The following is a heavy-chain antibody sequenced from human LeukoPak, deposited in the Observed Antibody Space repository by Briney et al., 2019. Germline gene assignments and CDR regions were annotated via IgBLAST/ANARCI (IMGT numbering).Heavy chain of an antibody. Sequence: VASVKVSCKASGGTFSSYAISWVRQAPGQGLEWMGGIIPIFGTANYAQKFQGRVTITADESTSTAYMELSSLGSEDTAVYYCARSNIVVVVAAGAGAFDIWGQGTMVTVSS. D-gene: IGHD2-15*01. CDR2: IIPIFGTA. CDR3: ARSNIVVVVAAGAGAFDI. CDR1: GGTFSSYA. V-gene: IGHV1-69*13. J-gene: IGHJ3*02.